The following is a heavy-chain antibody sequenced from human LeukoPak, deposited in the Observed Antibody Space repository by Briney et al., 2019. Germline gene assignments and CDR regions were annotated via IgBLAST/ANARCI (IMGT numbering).Heavy chain of an antibody. D-gene: IGHD3-22*01. Sequence: GESLKISCQGSGYSFTSYWIGWVRQMPGKGLEWMGIIYPGDSDTRYSPSFQGQVTISADKSISTAYLQWSSLKASDTAMYYCARKGYYYDSSGYYSAFDIWGQGTVVTVSS. CDR2: IYPGDSDT. V-gene: IGHV5-51*01. CDR3: ARKGYYYDSSGYYSAFDI. J-gene: IGHJ3*02. CDR1: GYSFTSYW.